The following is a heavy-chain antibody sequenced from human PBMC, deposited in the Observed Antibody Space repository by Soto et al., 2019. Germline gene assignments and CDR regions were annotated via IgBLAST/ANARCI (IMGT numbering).Heavy chain of an antibody. CDR2: ISYDGSD. J-gene: IGHJ4*02. CDR3: ARRWNYYLDF. Sequence: QMQLVESGGGVVQPGRSLRLSCVAFGFPFREFGMHWVRQAPGKGLEWVALISYDGSDYADSVKGRFTISRDDSRDTLFLHMDNLRPDDTGVYYCARRWNYYLDFWGQGTLVAVSS. V-gene: IGHV3-33*05. D-gene: IGHD1-1*01. CDR1: GFPFREFG.